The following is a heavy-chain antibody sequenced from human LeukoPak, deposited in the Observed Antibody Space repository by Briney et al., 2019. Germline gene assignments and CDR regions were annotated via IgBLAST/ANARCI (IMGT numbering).Heavy chain of an antibody. CDR1: GGTFSSYA. Sequence: VKVSCKASGGTFSSYAISWVRQAPGQGLGWMGGIIPIFGTANYAQKFQGRVTITADESTSTASMELSSLRSEDTAVYYCARIAAVGGAAAGGNGVGFDYWGQGTLVTVSS. V-gene: IGHV1-69*01. J-gene: IGHJ4*02. CDR3: ARIAAVGGAAAGGNGVGFDY. CDR2: IIPIFGTA. D-gene: IGHD6-13*01.